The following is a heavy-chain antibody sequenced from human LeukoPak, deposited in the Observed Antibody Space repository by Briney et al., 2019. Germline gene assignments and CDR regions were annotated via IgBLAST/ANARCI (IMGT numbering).Heavy chain of an antibody. Sequence: SETLSLTCTVYGGSICSYYWIWIRQPPGKGLEWIGYIYYSGSTNYNPSLKSRVTISVDTFKNQFPLKLSSVTAADTAVYYCARQSYHWNPVVWGQGTLVTVSS. V-gene: IGHV4-59*08. CDR3: ARQSYHWNPVV. D-gene: IGHD1-1*01. CDR2: IYYSGST. CDR1: GGSICSYY. J-gene: IGHJ4*02.